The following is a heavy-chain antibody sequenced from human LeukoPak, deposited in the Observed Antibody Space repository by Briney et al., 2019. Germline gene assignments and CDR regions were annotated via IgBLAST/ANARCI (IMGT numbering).Heavy chain of an antibody. J-gene: IGHJ5*02. CDR2: IRQDGSET. CDR1: GFTLSGYW. Sequence: GGSLRLSCAASGFTLSGYWMGWVRQAPGKGLEWVANIRQDGSETYYVDSVKGRFTISRDNAKNLVYLQMNRLRAEDTAVYYCARISYNWNCSENWWNPWGQGILVTVSS. D-gene: IGHD1-1*01. V-gene: IGHV3-7*03. CDR3: ARISYNWNCSENWWNP.